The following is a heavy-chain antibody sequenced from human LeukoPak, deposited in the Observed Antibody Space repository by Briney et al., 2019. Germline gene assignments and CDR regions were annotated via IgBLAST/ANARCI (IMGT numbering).Heavy chain of an antibody. Sequence: PSETLSLTCTVSGGSISSSSHYWGWIRQPPGKGLEWIGCIYYSGSTNYNPSLKSRVTISGDTSKNQFSLKLSSVTAADTAVYYCARETGELPYYSDYWGQGTLVTVSS. CDR3: ARETGELPYYSDY. V-gene: IGHV4-39*07. J-gene: IGHJ4*02. D-gene: IGHD3-10*01. CDR2: IYYSGST. CDR1: GGSISSSSHY.